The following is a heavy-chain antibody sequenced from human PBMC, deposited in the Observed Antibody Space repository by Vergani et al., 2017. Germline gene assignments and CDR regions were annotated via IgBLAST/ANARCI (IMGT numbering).Heavy chain of an antibody. CDR3: ARASGSSGYYYYGMDV. Sequence: EVQLVESGGGLVQPGGSLRLSCAASGFTFSSYWMSWVRQAPGKGLEWVANIKQDGSEKYYVDSVKSRFTISRDNAKNSLYLQMNSLRAEDTAVYYCARASGSSGYYYYGMDVWGQGTTVTVSS. CDR1: GFTFSSYW. J-gene: IGHJ6*02. D-gene: IGHD3-10*01. CDR2: IKQDGSEK. V-gene: IGHV3-7*03.